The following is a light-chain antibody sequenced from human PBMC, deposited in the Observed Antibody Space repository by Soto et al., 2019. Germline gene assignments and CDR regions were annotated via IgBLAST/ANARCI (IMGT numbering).Light chain of an antibody. J-gene: IGKJ4*01. CDR1: QSLLHSNGYNY. CDR3: MEALQSPLT. Sequence: DIVMTQSPLSLPVTPGEPASISCRSSQSLLHSNGYNYLDWYLQKPGQSPQLLIYLGSSRASGVPDRFSGSGSGTDFTLKIRRVEAEDVGVYYCMEALQSPLTFGGGTKVEIK. V-gene: IGKV2-28*01. CDR2: LGS.